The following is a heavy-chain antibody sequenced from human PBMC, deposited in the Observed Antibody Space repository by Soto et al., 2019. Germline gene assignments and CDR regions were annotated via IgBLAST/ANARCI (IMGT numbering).Heavy chain of an antibody. D-gene: IGHD2-21*02. Sequence: GASVKVSCKASGGTFSSYAISWVRQAPGQGLEWMGGIIPIFGTANYAQKFQGRVTITADKSTSTAYMELSSLRSEDTAVYYCSLAYCGGDCYSGAFDIWGQGTMVTV. CDR1: GGTFSSYA. V-gene: IGHV1-69*06. CDR3: SLAYCGGDCYSGAFDI. J-gene: IGHJ3*02. CDR2: IIPIFGTA.